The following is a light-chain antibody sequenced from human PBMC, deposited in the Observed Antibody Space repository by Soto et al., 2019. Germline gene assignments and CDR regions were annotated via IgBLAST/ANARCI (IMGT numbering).Light chain of an antibody. Sequence: IQLTQSPSSLSASVGDRVTITCRASQGIRNYLGWYQQKPGKAPKLLIYGASTLQSGVPSRFSGGGSGTDFTLTISNLQPADFATYYCQQYNSYSTFGQGTKVDIK. CDR3: QQYNSYST. J-gene: IGKJ1*01. CDR1: QGIRNY. V-gene: IGKV1-9*01. CDR2: GAS.